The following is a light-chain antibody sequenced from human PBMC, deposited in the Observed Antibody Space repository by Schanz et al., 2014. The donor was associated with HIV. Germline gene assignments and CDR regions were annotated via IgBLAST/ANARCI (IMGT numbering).Light chain of an antibody. CDR1: SSDVGIYNL. CDR3: QSFDVSLGGVI. J-gene: IGLJ2*01. Sequence: SALTQPASVSGSPGQSITISCTGTSSDVGIYNLVSWYQQHPGKAPRLMIYEVIKRPSGVSNRFSGSKSGNTASLTVSELLAEDEGDYYCQSFDVSLGGVIFGVGTKLTVL. CDR2: EVI. V-gene: IGLV2-14*02.